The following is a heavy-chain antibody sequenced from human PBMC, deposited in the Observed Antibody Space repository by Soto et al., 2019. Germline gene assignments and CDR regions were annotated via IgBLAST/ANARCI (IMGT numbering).Heavy chain of an antibody. CDR2: IGTAGDP. Sequence: RLGGSLRLSCAASGFTFSSYDMHWVRQATGKGLEWVSAIGTAGDPYYPGSVKGRFTISRENAKNSLYLQMNSLRAGDTAVYYCARKVSYCSSTSCYDWFDPWGQGTLVTVSS. CDR1: GFTFSSYD. J-gene: IGHJ5*02. V-gene: IGHV3-13*05. D-gene: IGHD2-2*01. CDR3: ARKVSYCSSTSCYDWFDP.